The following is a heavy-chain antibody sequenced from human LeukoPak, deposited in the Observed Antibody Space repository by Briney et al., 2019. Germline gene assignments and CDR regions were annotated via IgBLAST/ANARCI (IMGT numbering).Heavy chain of an antibody. V-gene: IGHV3-48*04. CDR1: GFTFSSYS. D-gene: IGHD4-17*01. Sequence: PGGSLRLSCAASGFTFSSYSMNWVRQAPGKGLEWVSYISSSSSTIYYADSVKGRFTISRDNAKNSLYLQMNSLRAEDTAVYYCARDDYGDSPLPWGQGTLVTVSS. J-gene: IGHJ4*02. CDR2: ISSSSSTI. CDR3: ARDDYGDSPLP.